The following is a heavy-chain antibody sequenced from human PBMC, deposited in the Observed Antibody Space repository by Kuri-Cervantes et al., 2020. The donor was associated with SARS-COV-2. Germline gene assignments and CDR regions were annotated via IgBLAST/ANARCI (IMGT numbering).Heavy chain of an antibody. CDR1: GFTFSSYS. CDR3: AKDQHGIVVVVAAVDY. Sequence: ETLSLTCAASGFTFSSYSMNWVRQAPGKGLEWVSSISSSSSYIYYADSVKGRFTISRDNAKNSLYLQMNSLRAEDTAVYYCAKDQHGIVVVVAAVDYWGQGTLVTVSS. V-gene: IGHV3-21*01. J-gene: IGHJ4*02. CDR2: ISSSSSYI. D-gene: IGHD2-15*01.